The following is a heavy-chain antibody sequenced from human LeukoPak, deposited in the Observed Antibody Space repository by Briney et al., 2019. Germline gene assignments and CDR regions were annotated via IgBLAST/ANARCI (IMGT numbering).Heavy chain of an antibody. CDR2: ISGPGPST. V-gene: IGHV3-23*01. CDR3: AKEEMPHAFDL. Sequence: GGSLRLSCAASGFAFRRYAMNWVRQAPGRGLEWVAVISGPGPSTVYADSVKGRFTISRDNSKNTLFLQLDSLRVEDTAIYYCAKEEMPHAFDLWGQGTMVTVSS. D-gene: IGHD5-24*01. J-gene: IGHJ3*01. CDR1: GFAFRRYA.